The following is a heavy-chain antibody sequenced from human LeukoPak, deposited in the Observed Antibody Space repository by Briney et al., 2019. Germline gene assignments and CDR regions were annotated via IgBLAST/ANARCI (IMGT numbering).Heavy chain of an antibody. CDR3: ARGRYGGYKRLDY. J-gene: IGHJ4*02. V-gene: IGHV4-31*03. CDR2: IYYSGST. CDR1: GGSISSGGYY. D-gene: IGHD5-12*01. Sequence: SETLSLTCTVSGGSISSGGYYWSWIRQHPGKGLEWIGYIYYSGSTYYNPSLKSRVTISVDTSKNQFSLKLSSVTAAYTAVYYCARGRYGGYKRLDYWAQETLVTVSS.